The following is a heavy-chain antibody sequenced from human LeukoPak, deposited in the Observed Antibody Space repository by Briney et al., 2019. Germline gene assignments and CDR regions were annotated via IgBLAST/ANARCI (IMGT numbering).Heavy chain of an antibody. J-gene: IGHJ4*02. CDR2: IYTSGST. CDR3: AREDCSSTSCYVDY. V-gene: IGHV4-4*07. D-gene: IGHD2-2*01. Sequence: KTSETLSLTCSVSGGSISSYYWSWIRQPAGKGLEWIGRIYTSGSTNYHPSLKSRVTMSVDTSKNQFSLKLSSVTAADTAVYYCAREDCSSTSCYVDYWGQGTLVTVSS. CDR1: GGSISSYY.